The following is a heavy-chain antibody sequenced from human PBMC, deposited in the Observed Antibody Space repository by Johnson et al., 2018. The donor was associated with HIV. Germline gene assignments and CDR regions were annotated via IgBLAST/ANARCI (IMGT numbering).Heavy chain of an antibody. CDR2: IPYDASNK. Sequence: VHLVESGGGLVQPGGSLRLSCAASGFPIPLSNFWMNWVRQAPGKGLEWVTSIPYDASNKYYADSVQGRFTISRDNSKNTLYLQMNSLRAEDTAVYYCAKGVDYYDSFGYYRRGGGSDIWGQGTMVTVSS. D-gene: IGHD3-22*01. J-gene: IGHJ3*02. CDR1: GFPIPLSNFW. V-gene: IGHV3-30*02. CDR3: AKGVDYYDSFGYYRRGGGSDI.